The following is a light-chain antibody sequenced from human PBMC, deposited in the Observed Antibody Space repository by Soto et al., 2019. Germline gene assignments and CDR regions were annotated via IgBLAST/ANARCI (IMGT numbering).Light chain of an antibody. J-gene: IGKJ2*01. Sequence: EIVLTQSPATLSLSPGERATLSCRASQSVSSYLAWYQQKPGQSPRLLVYDASTRATAIPARFSGSGSGTEFTLTINTLQPEDFAVYYCQQYYQWPSYTFXQGTK. CDR3: QQYYQWPSYT. CDR1: QSVSSY. CDR2: DAS. V-gene: IGKV3-15*01.